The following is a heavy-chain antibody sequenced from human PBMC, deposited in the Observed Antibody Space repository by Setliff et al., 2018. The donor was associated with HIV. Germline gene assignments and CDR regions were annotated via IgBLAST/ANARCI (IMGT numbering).Heavy chain of an antibody. CDR3: ARLMPNWDYFDY. J-gene: IGHJ4*02. CDR2: IFHTGST. V-gene: IGHV4-4*02. Sequence: PSETLSLTCAVSGASISSGNWWSWVSQSPGKGLAWIGEIFHTGSTNYNPSLKSRVTISVDTSKNHFSLNVSSLTAADTALYFCARLMPNWDYFDYWGQGTQVTVSS. CDR1: GASISSGNW. D-gene: IGHD2-2*01.